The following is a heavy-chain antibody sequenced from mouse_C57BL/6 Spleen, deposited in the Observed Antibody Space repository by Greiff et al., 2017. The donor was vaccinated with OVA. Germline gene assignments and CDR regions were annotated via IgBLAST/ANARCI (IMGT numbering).Heavy chain of an antibody. D-gene: IGHD1-1*01. V-gene: IGHV1-53*01. J-gene: IGHJ1*03. Sequence: VQLQQPGTELVKPGASVKLSCKASGYTFTSYWMHWVKQRPGQGLEWIGNINPSNGGTNYNEKFKSKATLTVDKSSSTAYMQLSSLASEDSAVYYCARKGSYYGSSYWYFDVWGTGTTVTVSS. CDR3: ARKGSYYGSSYWYFDV. CDR1: GYTFTSYW. CDR2: INPSNGGT.